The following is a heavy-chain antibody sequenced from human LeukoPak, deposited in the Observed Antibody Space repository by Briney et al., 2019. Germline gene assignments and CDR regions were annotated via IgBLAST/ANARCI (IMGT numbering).Heavy chain of an antibody. CDR1: GGTFSSYA. J-gene: IGHJ5*02. Sequence: ASVKVSCKASGGTFSSYAISWVRQAPGQGLEWMGGIIPIFGTANYAQKFQGRVTITADESTSTAYMELSSLRSEDTAVYYCARDDPDYSPSGDWFDPWGQGTLVTVSS. V-gene: IGHV1-69*13. CDR2: IIPIFGTA. CDR3: ARDDPDYSPSGDWFDP. D-gene: IGHD3-10*01.